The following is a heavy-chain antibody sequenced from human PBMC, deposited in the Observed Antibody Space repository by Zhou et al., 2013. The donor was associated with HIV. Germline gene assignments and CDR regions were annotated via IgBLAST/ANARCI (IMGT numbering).Heavy chain of an antibody. Sequence: QVQLVQSGAEVKKPGSSVKVSCKASGGTFSSYAISWVRQAPGQGLEWMGGIIPIFGPANANYAQKFQGRVTITTDESTTTGYMELNTLRSDDTALYYCTTTRRTAVVTGYFDDWGPGTPVTVSA. J-gene: IGHJ4*02. D-gene: IGHD4-17*01. CDR2: IIPIFGPA. CDR3: TTTRRTAVVTGYFDD. V-gene: IGHV1-69*05. CDR1: GGTFSSYA.